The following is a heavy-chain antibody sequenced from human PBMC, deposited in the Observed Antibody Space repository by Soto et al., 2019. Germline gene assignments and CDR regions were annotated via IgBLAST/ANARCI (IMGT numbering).Heavy chain of an antibody. Sequence: ASVKVSCKASGYTFTSYDINWVRQATGQGLEWMGWMNPNSGNTGYAQKFQGRVTMTRNTSISTAYMELRSLRSDDTAVYYCARGDGYSSGWYSDYWGQGTLVTVSS. D-gene: IGHD6-19*01. V-gene: IGHV1-8*01. CDR1: GYTFTSYD. J-gene: IGHJ4*02. CDR2: MNPNSGNT. CDR3: ARGDGYSSGWYSDY.